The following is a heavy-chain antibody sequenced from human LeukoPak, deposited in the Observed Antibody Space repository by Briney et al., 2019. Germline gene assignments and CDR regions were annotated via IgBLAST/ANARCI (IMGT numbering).Heavy chain of an antibody. CDR1: GFTFSTYA. V-gene: IGHV3-23*01. J-gene: IGHJ4*02. D-gene: IGHD1-14*01. CDR3: VKDRCDRATCPEV. CDR2: ISNSGDST. Sequence: GGSLRLACAASGFTFSTYAMSWVSQAPGEGLQWVSGISNSGDSTYYLDSVKGRFTISRDNSKNTLHLQMSSLRAEDTALYYCVKDRCDRATCPEVWGQGTPVTVSS.